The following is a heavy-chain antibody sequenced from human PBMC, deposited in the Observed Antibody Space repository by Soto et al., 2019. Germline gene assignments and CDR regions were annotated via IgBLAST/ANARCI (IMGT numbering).Heavy chain of an antibody. CDR1: GGTFSSYA. V-gene: IGHV1-69*06. Sequence: SVKVSCKASGGTFSSYAISWVRRAPGQGLEWMGGIIPIFGTANYAQKFQGRVTITADKSTSTAYMELSSLRSEDTAVYYCARGGGRWLRGGPDAFDIWGQGTMVTVSS. CDR2: IIPIFGTA. J-gene: IGHJ3*02. CDR3: ARGGGRWLRGGPDAFDI. D-gene: IGHD5-12*01.